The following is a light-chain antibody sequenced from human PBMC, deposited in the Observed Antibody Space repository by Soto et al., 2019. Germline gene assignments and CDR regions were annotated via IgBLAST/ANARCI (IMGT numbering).Light chain of an antibody. V-gene: IGKV3-15*01. J-gene: IGKJ1*01. CDR1: QSVSSN. CDR3: QQYNNWSTWT. CDR2: GAS. Sequence: EIVMTQSPATLSVSPGERATLSCRASQSVSSNLAWYQQKPGQAPRLLIFGASTRATGIPARFSGSGSGTEFTLTISGLQSEDFAVYYCQQYNNWSTWTFGQGTKVDIK.